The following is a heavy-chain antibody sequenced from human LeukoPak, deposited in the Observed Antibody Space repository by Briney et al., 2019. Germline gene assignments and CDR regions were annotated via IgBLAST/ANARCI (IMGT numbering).Heavy chain of an antibody. J-gene: IGHJ4*02. CDR3: TRGGFYYDSSGYFPHFFDS. D-gene: IGHD3-22*01. CDR1: GFTFSSYW. Sequence: GRSLRLSCAASGFTFSSYWMHWVRQGPGKGLVWVAHINDDGTTTGYAEFAEGRFTISRGDAKNTLYLQISSLRAEDTALYYCTRGGFYYDSSGYFPHFFDSWGQGTLVTVSS. V-gene: IGHV3-74*01. CDR2: INDDGTTT.